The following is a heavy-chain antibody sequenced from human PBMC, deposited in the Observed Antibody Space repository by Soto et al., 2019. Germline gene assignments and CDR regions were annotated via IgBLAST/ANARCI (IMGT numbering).Heavy chain of an antibody. D-gene: IGHD3-10*01. Sequence: QVQLQESGPGLVKPSGTLSLTCAVSGGSISSSNWWSWVRQPPGKGLEWIGEIYHSGSTNYNPSPQSRVTISVAKSKNQFSLKLSAVTAADTAVYYCARVRFGEEDRHLDVWGQGTTVTVSS. J-gene: IGHJ6*02. CDR2: IYHSGST. V-gene: IGHV4-4*02. CDR1: GGSISSSNW. CDR3: ARVRFGEEDRHLDV.